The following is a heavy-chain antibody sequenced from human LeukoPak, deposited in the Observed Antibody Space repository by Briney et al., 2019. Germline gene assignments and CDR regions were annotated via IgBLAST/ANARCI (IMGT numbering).Heavy chain of an antibody. CDR3: ARDPGYSSGRGFDY. CDR2: ISSSSSYI. CDR1: GFTFSSYS. Sequence: GASLRLSCAASGFTFSSYSMNWVRQAPGKGLDWVSSISSSSSYIYYADSVKGRFTISRGNAKNSLYLQMNSLRAEDTAVYYCARDPGYSSGRGFDYWGQGTLVTVSS. D-gene: IGHD6-19*01. V-gene: IGHV3-21*01. J-gene: IGHJ4*02.